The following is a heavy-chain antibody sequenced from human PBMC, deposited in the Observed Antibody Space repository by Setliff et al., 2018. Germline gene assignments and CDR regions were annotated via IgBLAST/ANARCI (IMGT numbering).Heavy chain of an antibody. CDR2: ISNSGST. J-gene: IGHJ4*02. V-gene: IGHV4-31*03. CDR3: ARGLGARFLEWFFDY. D-gene: IGHD3-3*01. CDR1: GGSISSGDYY. Sequence: PSETLSLTCTVSGGSISSGDYYWTWVRQHPGKGLEWIGYISNSGSTYYNPSLKSRVTISVDTSKNQFSLKLKSVTGADTALYYCARGLGARFLEWFFDYWGQGTLVTSPQ.